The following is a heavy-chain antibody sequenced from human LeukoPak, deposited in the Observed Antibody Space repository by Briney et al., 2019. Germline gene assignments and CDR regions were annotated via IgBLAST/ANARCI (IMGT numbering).Heavy chain of an antibody. V-gene: IGHV4-61*09. Sequence: PSETLSLTCTVSGGSISSGSYDWYWIRQPAGKGLEWIGHIYTSGSTDYNPSLKSRVTISVDTSKNQFSLKLSSVTAADTAVYYCARELIHGRRIDYWGQGTLVTVSS. J-gene: IGHJ4*02. CDR1: GGSISSGSYD. CDR2: IYTSGST. D-gene: IGHD2-15*01. CDR3: ARELIHGRRIDY.